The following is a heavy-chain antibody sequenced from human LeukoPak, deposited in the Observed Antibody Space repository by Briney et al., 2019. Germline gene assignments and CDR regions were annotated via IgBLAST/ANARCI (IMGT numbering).Heavy chain of an antibody. V-gene: IGHV4-39*01. J-gene: IGHJ5*02. D-gene: IGHD1-26*01. CDR2: IYYSGST. CDR3: ARLQLHNWFDP. CDR1: GGSISSSSYY. Sequence: SETLSLTCTVSGGSISSSSYYWGWIRQPPGKGLEWIGSIYYSGSTYYNPSLKSRVTISVDTSKNQFSLKLSSVTAADTAVYYCARLQLHNWFDPWGQGTLVTVSS.